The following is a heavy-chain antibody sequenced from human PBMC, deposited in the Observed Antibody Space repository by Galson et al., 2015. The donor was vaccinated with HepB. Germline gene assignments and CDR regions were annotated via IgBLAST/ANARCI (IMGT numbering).Heavy chain of an antibody. CDR1: GFTFSDYY. Sequence: SLRLSCAASGFTFSDYYMSWIRQAPGKGLEWVSYISSTGNTRKYADSVKGRFTISRDNVTRSVYLQMNSLGAEGTAVYFCARDRLGADAFDIWGPGTMVTVSS. CDR3: ARDRLGADAFDI. CDR2: ISSTGNTR. J-gene: IGHJ3*02. V-gene: IGHV3-11*01. D-gene: IGHD1-26*01.